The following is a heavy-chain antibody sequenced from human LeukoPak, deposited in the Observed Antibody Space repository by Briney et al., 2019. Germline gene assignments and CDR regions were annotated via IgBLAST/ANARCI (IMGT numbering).Heavy chain of an antibody. D-gene: IGHD6-19*01. CDR1: GFTFSSYG. CDR2: ISYDGSNK. J-gene: IGHJ4*02. Sequence: GGSLKLSCAASGFTFSSYGMHWVRQAPGKGLEWAAVISYDGSNKYYADSVKGRFTISRDNSKNTLYLQMNSLRAEDTAVYYCAKDWGTRYSSGWYGADYWGQGTLVTVSS. CDR3: AKDWGTRYSSGWYGADY. V-gene: IGHV3-30*18.